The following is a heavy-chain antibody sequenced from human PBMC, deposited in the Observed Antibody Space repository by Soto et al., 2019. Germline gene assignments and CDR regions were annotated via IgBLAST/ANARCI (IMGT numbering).Heavy chain of an antibody. D-gene: IGHD2-21*02. CDR3: ARGPYCGGDCFFAS. Sequence: SETLSLTCTVFGGSVSDNFWSWVRQPAGKGPEYIGRIHARGSTNYNPSLKSRVTMSVDTSHNQFSLRLSSVTAADTAVYYCARGPYCGGDCFFASWGQGALVTVSS. CDR1: GGSVSDNF. CDR2: IHARGST. J-gene: IGHJ5*01. V-gene: IGHV4-4*07.